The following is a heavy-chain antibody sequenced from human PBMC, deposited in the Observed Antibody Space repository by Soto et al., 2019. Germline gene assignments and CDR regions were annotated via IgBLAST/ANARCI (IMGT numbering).Heavy chain of an antibody. CDR2: IWYDGSNK. CDR3: ATRYYHCSSTICYFYYYYCYMAV. V-gene: IGHV3-30*02. Sequence: GGSLRLSCAASGFTFSSYGMHWVRQAPGKGLEWVAVIWYDGSNKYYADSVKGRFTISRDNSKNTLYLQMNSLRAEDTAVYYCATRYYHCSSTICYFYYYYCYMAVWGKGTT. D-gene: IGHD2-2*01. J-gene: IGHJ6*03. CDR1: GFTFSSYG.